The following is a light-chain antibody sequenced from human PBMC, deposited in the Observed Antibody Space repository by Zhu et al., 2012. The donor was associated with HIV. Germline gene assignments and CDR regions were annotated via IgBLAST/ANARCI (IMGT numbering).Light chain of an antibody. CDR1: QSAGSN. V-gene: IGKV3-11*01. Sequence: EIVLTQSPATLSLSPGEGATLSCRASQSAGSNLAWYQQKPGQAPRLFIYDASNRASGIPARFTGSGSGTDFTLTISSLEPEDFAIYYCQLRDDWSWTFGQGTKVEIK. CDR2: DAS. CDR3: QLRDDWSWT. J-gene: IGKJ1*01.